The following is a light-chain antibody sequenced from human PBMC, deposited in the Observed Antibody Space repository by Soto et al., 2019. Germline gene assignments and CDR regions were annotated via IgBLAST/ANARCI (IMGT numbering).Light chain of an antibody. CDR3: NSYTGSSTYV. Sequence: QSALTQPPSVSGSPGQSVAISCTGTSSDVGSYNRFSWYQQPPGAAPKLMIYEVSNRPSGVPDRFSGSKSGDTASLTISGLQAEDEADYYCNSYTGSSTYVFGTGTKSPS. CDR1: SSDVGSYNR. CDR2: EVS. J-gene: IGLJ1*01. V-gene: IGLV2-18*02.